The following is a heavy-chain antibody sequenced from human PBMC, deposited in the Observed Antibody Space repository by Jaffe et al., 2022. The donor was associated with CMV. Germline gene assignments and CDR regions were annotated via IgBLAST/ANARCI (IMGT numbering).Heavy chain of an antibody. CDR1: GFTFSSFA. CDR2: ISGSGGTT. D-gene: IGHD5-18*01. J-gene: IGHJ4*02. CDR3: AKDIGQQWRPDY. V-gene: IGHV3-23*01. Sequence: EVQLLESGGGLVQPGGSLRLSCAASGFTFSSFAMSWVRQAPGKGLEWVSAISGSGGTTYFADSVKGRFTISRDNSKTTLYLQMTSLRAEDTAVYYCAKDIGQQWRPDYWGQGTLVTVSS.